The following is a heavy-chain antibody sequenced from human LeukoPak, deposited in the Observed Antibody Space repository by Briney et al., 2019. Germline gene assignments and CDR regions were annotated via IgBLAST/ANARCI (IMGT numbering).Heavy chain of an antibody. V-gene: IGHV4-38-2*02. Sequence: SETLSLTCTVSDYSISSGYYWGWIRQPPGKGLEWIGSMYHSGNTYYNPSLKSRITISVDTSKNQFSLKLSSVTAADTAVYYCATLSGGAEAEWLLLRRKIPGWFDPWGQGTLVTVSS. CDR1: DYSISSGYY. J-gene: IGHJ5*02. CDR3: ATLSGGAEAEWLLLRRKIPGWFDP. CDR2: MYHSGNT. D-gene: IGHD3-3*01.